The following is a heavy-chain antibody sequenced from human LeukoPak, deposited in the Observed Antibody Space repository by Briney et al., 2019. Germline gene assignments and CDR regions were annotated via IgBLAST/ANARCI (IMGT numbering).Heavy chain of an antibody. CDR1: GFTVSSNY. V-gene: IGHV3-53*05. CDR2: IYSGGST. CDR3: ARAAYSSCWPFYY. J-gene: IGHJ4*02. D-gene: IGHD6-13*01. Sequence: GGSLRLSCAASGFTVSSNYMSWVRQAPGKGLEWVSVIYSGGSTYYADSVKGRFTISRDNSKNTLYLQMNSLRAEDTAVYYCARAAYSSCWPFYYWGQGTLVTVSS.